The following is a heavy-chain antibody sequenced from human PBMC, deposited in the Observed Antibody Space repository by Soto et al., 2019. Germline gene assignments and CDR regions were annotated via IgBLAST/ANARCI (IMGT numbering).Heavy chain of an antibody. CDR3: ARHASVAGKPTYYYGMDV. J-gene: IGHJ6*02. V-gene: IGHV4-39*01. CDR1: GGSISSSSYY. CDR2: IYYSGST. D-gene: IGHD6-19*01. Sequence: QLQLQESGPGLVKPSETLSLTCTVSGGSISSSSYYWGWIRQPPGKGLEWIGSIYYSGSTYYNPSLKSRVTISVDTSKNQFSLKLSSVTAADTAVYYCARHASVAGKPTYYYGMDVWGQGTTVTVSS.